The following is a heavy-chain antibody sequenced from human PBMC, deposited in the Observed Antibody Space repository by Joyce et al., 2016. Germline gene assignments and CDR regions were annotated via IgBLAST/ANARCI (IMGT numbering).Heavy chain of an antibody. V-gene: IGHV4-34*01. CDR3: AREWGSSSYRFGFAPFDS. Sequence: QVQLQQWGAGLLKPSETLSLTCAVYGGSFSGYYWSWIRQPPGKGLEWIGEINHTGRTNYNPSRKRRVTISVDTPKNQFSLKLSSVTAADTAVFYCAREWGSSSYRFGFAPFDSWGRGTLVTVSS. J-gene: IGHJ5*01. D-gene: IGHD6-13*01. CDR2: INHTGRT. CDR1: GGSFSGYY.